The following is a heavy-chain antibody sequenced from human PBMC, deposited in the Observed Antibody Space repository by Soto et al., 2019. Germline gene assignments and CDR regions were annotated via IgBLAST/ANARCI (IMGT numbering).Heavy chain of an antibody. CDR1: GGSISSGGYY. Sequence: PSETLSLTCTVSGGSISSGGYYWSWIRQHPGKGLEWIGYIYYSGSTYYNPSLKSRVTISVDTSKNQFSLKLSSVTAADTAVYYCARDTSYCSGGSCYLNDAFDIWGQGTMVTVSS. CDR2: IYYSGST. J-gene: IGHJ3*02. V-gene: IGHV4-31*03. CDR3: ARDTSYCSGGSCYLNDAFDI. D-gene: IGHD2-15*01.